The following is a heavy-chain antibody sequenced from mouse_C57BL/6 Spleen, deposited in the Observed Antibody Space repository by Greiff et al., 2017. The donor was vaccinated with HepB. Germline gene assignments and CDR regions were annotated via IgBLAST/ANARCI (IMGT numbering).Heavy chain of an antibody. V-gene: IGHV5-16*01. CDR3: ARGFHYFDY. Sequence: EVKLVESEGGLVQPGSSMKLSCTASGFTFSDYYMAWVRQVPEKGLEWVANINYDGSSTYYLDSLKSRFIISRDNAKNILYLQMSSLKSEDTATYYCARGFHYFDYWGQGTTLTVSS. CDR1: GFTFSDYY. CDR2: INYDGSST. J-gene: IGHJ2*01.